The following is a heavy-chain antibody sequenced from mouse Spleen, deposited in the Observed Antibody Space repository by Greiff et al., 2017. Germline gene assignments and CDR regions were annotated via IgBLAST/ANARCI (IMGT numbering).Heavy chain of an antibody. CDR3: ARNSAVVRYYYAMDY. CDR2: IWSGGST. J-gene: IGHJ4*01. Sequence: VQVVESGPGLVQPSQSLSITCTVSGFSLTSYGVHWVRQSPGKGLEWLGVIWSGGSTDYNAAFISRLSISKDNSKSQVFFKMNSLQADDTAIYYCARNSAVVRYYYAMDYWGQGTSVTVSS. D-gene: IGHD1-1*01. V-gene: IGHV2-2*01. CDR1: GFSLTSYG.